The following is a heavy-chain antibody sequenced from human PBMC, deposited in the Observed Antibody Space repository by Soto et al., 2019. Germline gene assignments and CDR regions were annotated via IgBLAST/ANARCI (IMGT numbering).Heavy chain of an antibody. D-gene: IGHD6-19*01. J-gene: IGHJ4*02. CDR1: GFTFSSYS. Sequence: EVQLVESGGGLVKPGGSLRLSCAASGFTFSSYSMNWVRQAPGKGLEWVSSISSSSSYIYYADSVKGRFTISRDNAKNSLYLQMNGLRAEDTAVYYCARDTVAGTEGDSYYFDYWGQGTLVTVSS. V-gene: IGHV3-21*01. CDR2: ISSSSSYI. CDR3: ARDTVAGTEGDSYYFDY.